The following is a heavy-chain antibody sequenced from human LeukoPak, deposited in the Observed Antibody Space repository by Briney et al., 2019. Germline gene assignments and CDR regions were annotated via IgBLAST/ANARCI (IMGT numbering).Heavy chain of an antibody. CDR1: GFTVSFNY. CDR3: AKDHENCGGDCYSVTPFDY. Sequence: GGSLRLSCAASGFTVSFNYMSWVRQAPGKGLEWVSAISGSGGSTYYADSVKGRFTISRDNSKNTLYLQMNSLRAEDTAVYYCAKDHENCGGDCYSVTPFDYWGQGTLVTVSS. CDR2: ISGSGGST. J-gene: IGHJ4*02. V-gene: IGHV3-23*01. D-gene: IGHD2-21*02.